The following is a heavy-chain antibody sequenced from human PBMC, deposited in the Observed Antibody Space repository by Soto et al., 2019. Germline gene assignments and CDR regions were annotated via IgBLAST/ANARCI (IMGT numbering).Heavy chain of an antibody. CDR1: GGSISSYY. CDR2: IYYSGST. Sequence: SETLSLTCTVSGGSISSYYWSWIRQPPGKGLEWIGYIYYSGSTNYNPPLKSRVTISVDTSKNQFSLKLSSLKSDDTAVYFCARGRGWRDFWGQGTLVTVSS. J-gene: IGHJ4*02. D-gene: IGHD6-19*01. CDR3: ARGRGWRDF. V-gene: IGHV4-59*01.